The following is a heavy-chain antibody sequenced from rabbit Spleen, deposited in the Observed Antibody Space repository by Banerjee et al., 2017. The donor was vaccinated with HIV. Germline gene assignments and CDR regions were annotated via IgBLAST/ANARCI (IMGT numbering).Heavy chain of an antibody. CDR1: GVSFSGDSY. Sequence: QEQLEESGGDLVKPGASLTLTCIASGVSFSGDSYMCWVRQAPGKGLEWIVCIDSGSSGFTYFASWAKGRFTISKTSSTTVTLQMTSLTAADTATYFCAREWANSDSFNLWGPGTLVTVS. J-gene: IGHJ4*01. D-gene: IGHD1-1*01. CDR2: IDSGSSGFT. V-gene: IGHV1S45*01. CDR3: AREWANSDSFNL.